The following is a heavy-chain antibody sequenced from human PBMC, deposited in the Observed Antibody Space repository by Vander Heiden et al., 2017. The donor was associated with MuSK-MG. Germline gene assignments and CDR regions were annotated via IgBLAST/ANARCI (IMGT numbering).Heavy chain of an antibody. Sequence: QVQLGQSGAEVKKPGASVKVSCKASGYPFTGYYRTWVRQAPGQGLEWMGWINPNSGGTNYAQKFQGRVTMTRDTSISTAYMELSRLRSDDTAVYYCARDTALRSGQLLDIAFDIWGQGTMVTVSS. D-gene: IGHD2-2*01. J-gene: IGHJ3*02. CDR2: INPNSGGT. CDR1: GYPFTGYY. V-gene: IGHV1-2*02. CDR3: ARDTALRSGQLLDIAFDI.